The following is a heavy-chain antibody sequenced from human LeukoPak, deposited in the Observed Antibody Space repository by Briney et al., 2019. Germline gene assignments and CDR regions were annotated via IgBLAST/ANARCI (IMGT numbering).Heavy chain of an antibody. V-gene: IGHV6-1*01. D-gene: IGHD3-22*01. CDR2: TYYRSKWFN. J-gene: IGHJ4*02. CDR3: ARAGDRSGYYPDY. CDR1: GDSISSNSAA. Sequence: SQTLSLTCAISGDSISSNSAAWNWIRQSPSRGLEWLGRTYYRSKWFNDYAVSVKSRITINPDTSKNQFSLQLNSVTPEDTAVYYCARAGDRSGYYPDYWGQGTLVTVSS.